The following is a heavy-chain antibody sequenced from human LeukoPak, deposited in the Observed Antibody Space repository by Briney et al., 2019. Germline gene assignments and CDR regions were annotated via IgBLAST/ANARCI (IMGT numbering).Heavy chain of an antibody. V-gene: IGHV1-2*06. Sequence: ASVKVSCKASGYTFIGYYVHWVPQAPGQGLEWMGRIDPKNGGTSYAQKFQGRVTMTRDTSITTAYMDLSSLRSDDTAVYYCVRDSMVSADYWGQGTLVTVSS. CDR1: GYTFIGYY. D-gene: IGHD3-10*01. CDR3: VRDSMVSADY. CDR2: IDPKNGGT. J-gene: IGHJ4*02.